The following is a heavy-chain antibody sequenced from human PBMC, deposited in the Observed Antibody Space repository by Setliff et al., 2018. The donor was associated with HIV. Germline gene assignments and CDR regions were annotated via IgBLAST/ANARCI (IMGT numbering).Heavy chain of an antibody. CDR2: IYYSGST. CDR1: GGSFSGYY. Sequence: SETLSLTCAVYGGSFSGYYWSWIRQHPGKGLEYIGYIYYSGSTYYNPSLKSRVTMSIDTSTQQFFLSVTSVTAADTAVYYCAGFSYNFWVYRFDHWGQGALVTVSS. V-gene: IGHV4-59*06. CDR3: AGFSYNFWVYRFDH. D-gene: IGHD3-3*01. J-gene: IGHJ4*02.